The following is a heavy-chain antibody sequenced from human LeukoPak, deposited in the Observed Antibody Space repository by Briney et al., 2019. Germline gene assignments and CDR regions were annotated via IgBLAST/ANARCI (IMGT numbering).Heavy chain of an antibody. CDR2: LYYTVCT. CDR3: ARHPGSHCSTATCYTGGVFDY. CDR1: GGSISSTDYY. Sequence: SESLSLTCSVSGGSISSTDYYWGWIRQPPGKGLEWIVSLYYTVCTFYNPSRKSRVTISADTSKNQLSLKLSSVTAADTSVYYCARHPGSHCSTATCYTGGVFDYWGQGTLVTVSS. J-gene: IGHJ4*02. V-gene: IGHV4-39*01. D-gene: IGHD2-2*01.